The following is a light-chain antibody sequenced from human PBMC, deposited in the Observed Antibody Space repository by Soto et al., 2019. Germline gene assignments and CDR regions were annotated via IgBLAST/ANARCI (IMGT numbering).Light chain of an antibody. CDR2: KAS. J-gene: IGKJ2*01. Sequence: DIQMTQSPSTLSASVGDRVTITCRASQSIDTWLAWYQQKPGKAPKHLIYKASSLESGVPSRFSGSGSGTEFTLTISSLQPDDSATYYCQHYYGYSRTFGQGTKLEIK. CDR3: QHYYGYSRT. V-gene: IGKV1-5*03. CDR1: QSIDTW.